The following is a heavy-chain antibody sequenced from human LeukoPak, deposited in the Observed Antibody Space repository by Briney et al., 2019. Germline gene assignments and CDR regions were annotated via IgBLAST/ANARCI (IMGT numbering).Heavy chain of an antibody. CDR1: GGSISSYY. CDR3: ARHVGRIVGATTFDY. J-gene: IGHJ4*02. V-gene: IGHV4-59*08. Sequence: SETLSLTCTVSGGSISSYYWSWIRQPPGKGLEWIGYIYCSGSTNYNPSLKSRVTISVDTSKNQFSLKLSSVTAADTAVYYCARHVGRIVGATTFDYWGQGTLVTVSS. CDR2: IYCSGST. D-gene: IGHD1-26*01.